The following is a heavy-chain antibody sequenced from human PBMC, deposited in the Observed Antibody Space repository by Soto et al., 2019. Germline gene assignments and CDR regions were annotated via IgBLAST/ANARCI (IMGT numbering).Heavy chain of an antibody. D-gene: IGHD3-10*01. CDR3: ASEFTSVDRYSSYGMHV. CDR1: CGSISRYY. J-gene: IGHJ6*04. Sequence: SETLSVTCTGSCGSISRYYWSWIRQPPGKGLEWIGYIYYSGSTNYNPSLKSRVTISVETSKNQFSLKLSSVTAADTAVYYSASEFTSVDRYSSYGMHVRGTAPTLTLSS. V-gene: IGHV4-59*01. CDR2: IYYSGST.